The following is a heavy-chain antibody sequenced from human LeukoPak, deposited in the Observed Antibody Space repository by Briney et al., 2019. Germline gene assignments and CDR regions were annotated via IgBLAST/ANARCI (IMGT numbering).Heavy chain of an antibody. CDR2: IYYSGST. V-gene: IGHV4-59*01. D-gene: IGHD2-2*01. J-gene: IGHJ6*03. CDR1: GGSIGSYY. Sequence: PSETLSLTCTVSGGSIGSYYWSWIRQPPGKGLEWIGYIYYSGSTNYNPSLKSRVTISVDTSKNQFSLKLSSVTAADTAVYYCARGKIVVVPAAMRRWYYMDVWGKGTTVTVSS. CDR3: ARGKIVVVPAAMRRWYYMDV.